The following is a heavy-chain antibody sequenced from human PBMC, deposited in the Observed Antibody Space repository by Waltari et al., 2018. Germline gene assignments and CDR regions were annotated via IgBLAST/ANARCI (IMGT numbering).Heavy chain of an antibody. CDR3: ARAWQPYYSYHYMDV. J-gene: IGHJ6*03. CDR1: GDSIRSGSSY. V-gene: IGHV4-39*07. CDR2: IYYSGNT. Sequence: QLQLQESGPGLVKPSETLSLTCTVSGDSIRSGSSYWGWIRQPPGKGLEWIGSIYYSGNTYYNPSLKSRVTISVDTPKSQFSLRLSSVTVADTAVYYCARAWQPYYSYHYMDVWGKGTTVTISS. D-gene: IGHD6-13*01.